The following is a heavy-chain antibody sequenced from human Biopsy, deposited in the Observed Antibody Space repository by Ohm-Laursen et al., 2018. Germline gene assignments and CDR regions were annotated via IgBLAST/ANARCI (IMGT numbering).Heavy chain of an antibody. V-gene: IGHV4-34*01. CDR2: ITQSGST. J-gene: IGHJ6*02. D-gene: IGHD6-13*01. CDR3: ARVPLPGIGAAYQGRFLYGMDV. CDR1: GGSFNGYF. Sequence: SQTLSLTCAVYGGSFNGYFWSWIRQPPGKGLEWIGDITQSGSTNYSPSLKSRVTISVDTAKKQFSLSQRSVTAADTAVYYCARVPLPGIGAAYQGRFLYGMDVLGQGTTVSVSS.